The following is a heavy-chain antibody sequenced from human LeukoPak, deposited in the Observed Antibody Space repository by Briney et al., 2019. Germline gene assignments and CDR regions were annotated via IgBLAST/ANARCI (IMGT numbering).Heavy chain of an antibody. CDR1: GGSISSGDYY. J-gene: IGHJ6*03. V-gene: IGHV4-31*03. D-gene: IGHD1-14*01. CDR3: AGTTYYYHYMDV. CDR2: IYYSGTP. Sequence: SETLSLTCTVSGGSISSGDYYWSWIRQRPGRGLEWIGYIYYSGTPYYNPSLKSRLTISLDTSRNRFSLRLDSVTAADTAVYYCAGTTYYYHYMDVWGKGTTVTVSS.